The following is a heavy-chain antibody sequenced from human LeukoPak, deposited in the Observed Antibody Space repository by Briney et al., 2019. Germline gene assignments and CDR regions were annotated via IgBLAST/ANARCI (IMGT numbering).Heavy chain of an antibody. CDR3: ARGGNSLFWYFDL. CDR2: IYYSGST. CDR1: GGSISSYY. Sequence: SETLSLTCTVSGGSISSYYWSWIRQPPGKGLEWIGYIYYSGSTNYNPSLKSRVTISVDTSKNQFSLKLSSVTAADTAVYYCARGGNSLFWYFDLWGRGTLVTVSS. V-gene: IGHV4-59*01. J-gene: IGHJ2*01. D-gene: IGHD4-23*01.